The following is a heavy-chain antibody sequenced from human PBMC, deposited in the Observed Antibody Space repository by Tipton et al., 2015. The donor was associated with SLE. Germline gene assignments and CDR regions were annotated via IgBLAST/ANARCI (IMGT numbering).Heavy chain of an antibody. D-gene: IGHD1-1*01. V-gene: IGHV4-59*08. CDR1: GGSISSYY. CDR2: IYYSGST. J-gene: IGHJ3*02. CDR3: ARWVYDWTDAFDI. Sequence: TLSLTCTVSGGSISSYYWSWIRQPPGKGLEWIGYIYYSGSTNYNPSLKSRVTISVDTSKNQFSLKLSSVTAADTAVYYCARWVYDWTDAFDIWGQGTKVTVSS.